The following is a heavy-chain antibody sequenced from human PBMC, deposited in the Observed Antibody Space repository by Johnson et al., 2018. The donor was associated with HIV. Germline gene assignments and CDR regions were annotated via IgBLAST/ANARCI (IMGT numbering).Heavy chain of an antibody. Sequence: VQLVESGGDLVKPGGSLRLSCAASGFTVSGNYMSWVRQAPGKGLEWVSVIYSGGTTYYADSLKGRFTVSRDNAKNSLSLQMNSLRAEDAAVYYCARSRDCSGGSCPDGFDIWGQGTKVIVSS. V-gene: IGHV3-66*01. CDR3: ARSRDCSGGSCPDGFDI. CDR1: GFTVSGNY. D-gene: IGHD2-15*01. CDR2: IYSGGTT. J-gene: IGHJ3*02.